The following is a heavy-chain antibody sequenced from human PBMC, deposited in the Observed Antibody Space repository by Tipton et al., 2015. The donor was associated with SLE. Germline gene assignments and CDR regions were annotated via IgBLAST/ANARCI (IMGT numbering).Heavy chain of an antibody. D-gene: IGHD3-10*01. CDR2: INHSGST. Sequence: TPSLTCAVYGGSFSGYYWSWIRQPPGKGLEWIGEINHSGSTNYNPSLKSRVTISVDTSKNQFSLKLSSVTAADTAVYYCARELRAGYFDYWGQGTLVTVSS. V-gene: IGHV4-34*01. J-gene: IGHJ4*02. CDR3: ARELRAGYFDY. CDR1: GGSFSGYY.